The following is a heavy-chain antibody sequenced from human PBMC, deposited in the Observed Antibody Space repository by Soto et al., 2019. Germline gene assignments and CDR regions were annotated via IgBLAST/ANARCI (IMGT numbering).Heavy chain of an antibody. J-gene: IGHJ4*02. CDR2: INSDGSST. Sequence: EVQLVESGGGLVQPGGSLRLSCAASGFTFRSYWMQWVRQAPGKGLVWVSWINSDGSSTRYADSVKGRFTISRDNAKKTLYLQMNSLRAEDTAVYYCASGGSSLNFDSWGQGTLVTVSS. CDR3: ASGGSSLNFDS. CDR1: GFTFRSYW. V-gene: IGHV3-74*01. D-gene: IGHD6-6*01.